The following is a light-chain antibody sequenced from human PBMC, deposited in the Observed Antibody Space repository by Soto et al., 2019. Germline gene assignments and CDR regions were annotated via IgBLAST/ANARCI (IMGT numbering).Light chain of an antibody. CDR2: EVS. Sequence: LTQPASVSGSLGQSITISCTGTSSDVGGYNYVSWYQQHPGKAPKLMIYEVSNRPSGVSNRFSGSKSGNTASLTISGLQAEDEADYYCSSYTSSSTLVFGTGTKATVL. J-gene: IGLJ1*01. V-gene: IGLV2-14*01. CDR1: SSDVGGYNY. CDR3: SSYTSSSTLV.